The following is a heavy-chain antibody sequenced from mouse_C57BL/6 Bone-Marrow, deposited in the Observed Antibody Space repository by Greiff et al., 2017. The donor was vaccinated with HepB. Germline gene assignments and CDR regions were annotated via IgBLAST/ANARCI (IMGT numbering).Heavy chain of an antibody. J-gene: IGHJ4*01. CDR3: ARHRRGEPRTMDY. Sequence: EVQGVESGGDLVKPGGSLKLSCAASGFTFSSYGMSWVRQTPDKRLEWVATISSGGSYTYYPDSVKGRFTISRDNAKNTLYLQMSSLKSEDTAMYYCARHRRGEPRTMDYWGQGTSVTVSS. V-gene: IGHV5-6*01. CDR1: GFTFSSYG. CDR2: ISSGGSYT.